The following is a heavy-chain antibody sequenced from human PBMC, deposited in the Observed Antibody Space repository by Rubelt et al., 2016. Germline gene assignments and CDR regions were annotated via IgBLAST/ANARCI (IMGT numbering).Heavy chain of an antibody. CDR2: IYYSGST. CDR3: ARRRDSGYDFDY. Sequence: QPQLQESGPGLVKTSETLSLTCTVSGGSVSSIDNYWGWIRQTPGQGLEWIGTIYYSGSTYSNPYLQSRLTLSVEPSNNHFSLRVNSVTGADTAVYYWARRRDSGYDFDYWGQGTLVTVSS. J-gene: IGHJ4*02. CDR1: GGSVSSIDNY. D-gene: IGHD5-12*01. V-gene: IGHV4-39*01.